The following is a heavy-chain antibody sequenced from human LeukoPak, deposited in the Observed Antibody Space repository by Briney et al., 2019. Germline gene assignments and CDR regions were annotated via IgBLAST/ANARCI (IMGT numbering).Heavy chain of an antibody. Sequence: GASVKVSCKASGYTFTGYYMHWVRQAPGQGLEWMGWINPNSGGTNYAQKFQGRVTMTRDTSISTAYMEPSRLRSDDTAVYYCARGGDGGGGVFDIWGQGTMVTVSS. CDR3: ARGGDGGGGVFDI. J-gene: IGHJ3*02. D-gene: IGHD3-16*01. V-gene: IGHV1-2*02. CDR2: INPNSGGT. CDR1: GYTFTGYY.